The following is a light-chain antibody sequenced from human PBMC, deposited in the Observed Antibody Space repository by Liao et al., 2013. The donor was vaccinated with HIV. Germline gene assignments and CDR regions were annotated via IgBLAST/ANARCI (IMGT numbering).Light chain of an antibody. Sequence: SYELTQPPSVSVSPGQTASITCSGDKLGDKYACWYQQKPGQSPVLVIYQDNKRPSGIPERFSGYNSGNTATLTISGTQAMDEADYYCQAWDSSKGVFGGGTKLTVL. CDR1: KLGDKY. CDR3: QAWDSSKGV. J-gene: IGLJ2*01. V-gene: IGLV3-1*01. CDR2: QDN.